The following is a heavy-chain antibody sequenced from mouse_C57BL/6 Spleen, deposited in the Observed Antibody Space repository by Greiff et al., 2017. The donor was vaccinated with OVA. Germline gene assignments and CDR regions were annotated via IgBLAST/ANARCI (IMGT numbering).Heavy chain of an antibody. CDR1: GFTFSDYY. Sequence: DVKLVESEGGLVQPGSSMKLSCTASGFTFSDYYMAWVRQVPEKGLEWVANINYDGSSTYYLDSLKSRFIISRDNAKNILYLQMSSLKSEDTATYYCAREETGSNYAMDYWGQGTSVTVSS. D-gene: IGHD1-1*01. J-gene: IGHJ4*01. CDR2: INYDGSST. CDR3: AREETGSNYAMDY. V-gene: IGHV5-16*01.